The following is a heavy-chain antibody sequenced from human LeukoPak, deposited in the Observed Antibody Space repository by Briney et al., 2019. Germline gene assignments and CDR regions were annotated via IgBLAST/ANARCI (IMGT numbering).Heavy chain of an antibody. CDR2: IYTSGST. CDR1: GGSISSGSYY. CDR3: AGTYYYDSSGYYYNDY. V-gene: IGHV4-61*02. Sequence: SETLSLTCTVSGGSISSGSYYWSWVRQPAGKGLEWIGRIYTSGSTNYNPSLKSRVTISVDTSKNQFSLKLSSVTAADTAVYYCAGTYYYDSSGYYYNDYWGQGTLITVSS. J-gene: IGHJ4*02. D-gene: IGHD3-22*01.